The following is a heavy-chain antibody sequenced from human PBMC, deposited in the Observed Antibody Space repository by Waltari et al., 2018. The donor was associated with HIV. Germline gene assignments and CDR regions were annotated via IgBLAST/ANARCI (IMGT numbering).Heavy chain of an antibody. D-gene: IGHD3-22*01. CDR3: ARETYYYDSSGPYFDY. J-gene: IGHJ4*02. CDR1: GFTLTSYG. Sequence: EVQLVESGGGLVQPGGSLSLSCAASGFTLTSYGMNWVRQAPGKGLEWGSFISSSSSTIYYADSVKGRFTISRDNAKNSLYLQMNSLRAEDTAVYYCARETYYYDSSGPYFDYWGQGTLVTVSS. CDR2: ISSSSSTI. V-gene: IGHV3-48*01.